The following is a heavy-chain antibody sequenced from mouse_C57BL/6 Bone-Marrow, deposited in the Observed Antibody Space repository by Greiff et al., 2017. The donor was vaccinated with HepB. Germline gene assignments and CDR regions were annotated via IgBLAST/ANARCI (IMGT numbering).Heavy chain of an antibody. CDR2: IDPSDSYT. CDR1: GYTFTSYW. J-gene: IGHJ1*03. Sequence: QVQLQQPGAELVMPGASVKLSCKASGYTFTSYWMHWVKQRPGQGLEWIGEIDPSDSYTNYNQKFKGKSTLTVDKSSSTAYMQLSSLTSEDSAVYYCAIQLTGTSYWYFDVWGTGTTVTVSS. D-gene: IGHD4-1*01. V-gene: IGHV1-69*01. CDR3: AIQLTGTSYWYFDV.